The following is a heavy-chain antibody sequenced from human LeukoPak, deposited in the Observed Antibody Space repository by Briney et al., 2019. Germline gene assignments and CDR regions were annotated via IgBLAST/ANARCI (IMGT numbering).Heavy chain of an antibody. V-gene: IGHV3-21*04. D-gene: IGHD6-19*01. J-gene: IGHJ6*02. CDR2: ISSSSSYI. CDR1: GFTFSSYS. Sequence: PGGSLRLSCAASGFTFSSYSMNWVRQAPGKGLEWVSSISSSSSYIYYADSVKGRFTISRDNAKNSLYLQMNSLRAEDTAVYYCAREAVAVGGMDVWGQGTTVTVSS. CDR3: AREAVAVGGMDV.